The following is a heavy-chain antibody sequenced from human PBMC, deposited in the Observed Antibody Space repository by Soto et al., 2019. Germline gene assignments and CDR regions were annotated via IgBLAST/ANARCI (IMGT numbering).Heavy chain of an antibody. J-gene: IGHJ6*02. CDR1: GFTFRNYD. D-gene: IGHD4-4*01. V-gene: IGHV3-13*05. Sequence: EVQLVESGGGLVQPGGSLRLSCEASGFTFRNYDMHWVRQGTGKGLEWVSGISAAGDPDYADSVEARFTISRENAQNSFFLQMNSLRVGDTSVYYCARTYRDFYGLDVWGQGTTVIVSS. CDR2: ISAAGDP. CDR3: ARTYRDFYGLDV.